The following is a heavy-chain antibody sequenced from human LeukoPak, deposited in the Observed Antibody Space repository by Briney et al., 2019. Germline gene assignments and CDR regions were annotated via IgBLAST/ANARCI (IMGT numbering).Heavy chain of an antibody. Sequence: SETLSLTCAVYGGSFSGYYWNWIRQPPGKGLEWIGEINHSGSTNYNPSLKSRVAISVDTSKNQFSLKLSSVTAADTAVYYCASGGGYSSFDYWGQGTLVTVSS. CDR2: INHSGST. CDR1: GGSFSGYY. J-gene: IGHJ4*02. CDR3: ASGGGYSSFDY. D-gene: IGHD3-22*01. V-gene: IGHV4-34*01.